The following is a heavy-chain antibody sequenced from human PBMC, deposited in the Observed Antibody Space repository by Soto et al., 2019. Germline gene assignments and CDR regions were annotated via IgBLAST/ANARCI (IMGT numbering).Heavy chain of an antibody. CDR2: IIPVFNTA. J-gene: IGHJ6*02. D-gene: IGHD4-17*01. Sequence: QVQLVQSGAEVKKPGSSVKVSCKASEGTLSNYAFTWVRQAPGQGLEWMGGIIPVFNTANYAQKFQGRVTMTADDYTSTADVEVNSLGSEETAVYYCARVRPTDYVGNYNYVRGVLGHGTTVTVS. V-gene: IGHV1-69*01. CDR1: EGTLSNYA. CDR3: ARVRPTDYVGNYNYVRGV.